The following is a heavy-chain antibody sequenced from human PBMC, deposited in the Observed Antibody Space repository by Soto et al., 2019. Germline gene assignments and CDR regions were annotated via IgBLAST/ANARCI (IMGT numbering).Heavy chain of an antibody. CDR3: ARDFDYYDSSGPTSSYYGMDV. CDR2: ISSGRSTM. V-gene: IGHV3-11*01. J-gene: IGHJ6*02. D-gene: IGHD3-22*01. Sequence: GGSLRLSCVASGFSFSDYYMSWIREAPGKGLEWVSSISSGRSTMYNADSVKGRVSISRDNAKNSLYLQMNSLRAEDTAVYYCARDFDYYDSSGPTSSYYGMDVWGQGTTVTVSS. CDR1: GFSFSDYY.